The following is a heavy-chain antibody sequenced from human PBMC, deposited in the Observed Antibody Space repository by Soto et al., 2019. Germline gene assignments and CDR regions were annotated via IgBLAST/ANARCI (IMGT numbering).Heavy chain of an antibody. Sequence: SETLSLTCAVSGYSLTSGYYCGWIRHPPGKGLELIGSICHSGDTYYNPSLKSRVTISLDKSKNHFSLKLTSVTAADTAVYYCARARIVVAGTIVDYWGHGTLVTVSS. CDR2: ICHSGDT. V-gene: IGHV4-38-2*01. CDR1: GYSLTSGYY. D-gene: IGHD6-19*01. J-gene: IGHJ4*01. CDR3: ARARIVVAGTIVDY.